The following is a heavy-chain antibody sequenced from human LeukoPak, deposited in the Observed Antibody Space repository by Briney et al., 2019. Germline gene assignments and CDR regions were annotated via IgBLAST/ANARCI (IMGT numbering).Heavy chain of an antibody. CDR3: ARVRGSHYDFWSGSDDYYYYYMDV. V-gene: IGHV4-59*01. CDR2: ISYSGST. Sequence: SETLSLTCSVSGDSISSYFWTWIRQPPGKGLEWIGYISYSGSTNYNPSLKSRVTISVDTSKNQFSLKLSSVTAADTAVYYCARVRGSHYDFWSGSDDYYYYYMDVWGKGTTVTVSS. J-gene: IGHJ6*03. D-gene: IGHD3-3*01. CDR1: GDSISSYF.